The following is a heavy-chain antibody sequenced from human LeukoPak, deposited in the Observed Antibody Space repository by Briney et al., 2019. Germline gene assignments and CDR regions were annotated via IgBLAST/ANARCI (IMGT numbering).Heavy chain of an antibody. CDR3: ARDGTIYYYMDV. CDR2: INPNSGST. Sequence: ASVKVSCKASGYTFTGYYMHWVRQAPGQGLEWMGWINPNSGSTNYAQKFQGRVTMTRDTSISTAYMELSRLRSDDTAVYYCARDGTIYYYMDVWGKGTTVTVSS. CDR1: GYTFTGYY. V-gene: IGHV1-2*02. J-gene: IGHJ6*03. D-gene: IGHD3-9*01.